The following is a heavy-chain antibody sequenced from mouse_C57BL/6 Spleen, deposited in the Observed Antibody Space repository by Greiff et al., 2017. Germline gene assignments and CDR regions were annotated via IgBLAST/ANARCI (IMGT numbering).Heavy chain of an antibody. D-gene: IGHD4-1*01. J-gene: IGHJ3*01. CDR2: IYPSDSET. CDR1: GYTFTSYW. CDR3: ARWELAWFAY. V-gene: IGHV1-61*01. Sequence: QVQLQQPGAELVRPGSSVKLSCKASGYTFTSYWMDWVKQRPGQGLEWIGNIYPSDSETHYNQKFKDKATLTVDKSSSTGYMKLSSLTSEDSAVYYCARWELAWFAYWGQGTLVTVSA.